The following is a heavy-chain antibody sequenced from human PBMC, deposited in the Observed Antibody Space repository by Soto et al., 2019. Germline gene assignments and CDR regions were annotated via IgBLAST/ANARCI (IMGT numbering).Heavy chain of an antibody. CDR1: GGSISSCGYY. Sequence: SETLSLTCTVSGGSISSCGYYWSWIRQHPGTGLEWIGHISYSGSTYYNTSLKSRVTISVDTSRNQFSLIVNSVTAADTAVYYCARGAGRYYDFWSGPPGYYYYGMYVWGQGTTVTVS. CDR2: ISYSGST. CDR3: ARGAGRYYDFWSGPPGYYYYGMYV. V-gene: IGHV4-31*03. J-gene: IGHJ6*02. D-gene: IGHD3-3*01.